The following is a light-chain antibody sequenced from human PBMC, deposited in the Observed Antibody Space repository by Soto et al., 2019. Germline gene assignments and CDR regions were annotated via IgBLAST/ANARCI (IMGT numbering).Light chain of an antibody. CDR1: SSDVGGYNY. CDR2: DVS. Sequence: QSVLTQPASVSGSTGQSITISCTGTSSDVGGYNYVSWYQHHPGKAPKLLIYDVSNRPSGVSNRFSGSKSGNTASLTISGLQAEDEADYFCNSYTSSSTPYVFATGTKVTVL. CDR3: NSYTSSSTPYV. V-gene: IGLV2-14*03. J-gene: IGLJ1*01.